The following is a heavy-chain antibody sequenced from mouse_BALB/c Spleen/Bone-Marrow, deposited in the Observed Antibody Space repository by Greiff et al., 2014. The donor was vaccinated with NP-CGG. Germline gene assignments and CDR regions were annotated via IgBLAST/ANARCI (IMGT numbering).Heavy chain of an antibody. CDR2: INPYNDGT. CDR1: GCTFTSYV. V-gene: IGHV1-14*01. CDR3: ARYGGY. D-gene: IGHD1-1*02. Sequence: EVQGVESGPELVKPGASVKMSCKASGCTFTSYVMHWVKQKPGQGLEWIGYINPYNDGTKYNEKFKGKATLTSDKSSSTAYMELSSLTSEDSAVYYCARYGGYWGQGTTLTVSS. J-gene: IGHJ2*01.